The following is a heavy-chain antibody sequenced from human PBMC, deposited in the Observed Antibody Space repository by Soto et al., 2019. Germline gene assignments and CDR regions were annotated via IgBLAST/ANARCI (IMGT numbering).Heavy chain of an antibody. CDR3: ARAGYCSSTSCSDFDY. V-gene: IGHV6-1*01. CDR2: TYYRSKWYN. J-gene: IGHJ4*02. D-gene: IGHD2-2*03. CDR1: GDSVSSNSAA. Sequence: QSQTLSLTCAISGDSVSSNSAAWNWIRQSPSRGLEWLGRTYYRSKWYNDYAVSVKSRITINPDTSKNQFSLQLNSVTPEDTAVYYCARAGYCSSTSCSDFDYWGQGTLVTVSS.